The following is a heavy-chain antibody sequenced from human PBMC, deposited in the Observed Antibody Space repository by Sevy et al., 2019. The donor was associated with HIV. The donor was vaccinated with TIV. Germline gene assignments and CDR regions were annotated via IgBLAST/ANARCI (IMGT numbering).Heavy chain of an antibody. Sequence: GGSLRLSCAASGFTFSSYGMHWVRQAPGKGLEWVAVISYDGSNKYYADSVKGRFTISRENPKNTLYLQMNSLRAEDTAVYYCAKDGIAVAGTLDYWGQGTLVTVSS. CDR2: ISYDGSNK. V-gene: IGHV3-30*18. J-gene: IGHJ4*02. D-gene: IGHD6-19*01. CDR1: GFTFSSYG. CDR3: AKDGIAVAGTLDY.